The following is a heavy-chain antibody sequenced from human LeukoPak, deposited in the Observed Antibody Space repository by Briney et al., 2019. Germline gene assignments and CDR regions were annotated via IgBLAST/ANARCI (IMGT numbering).Heavy chain of an antibody. V-gene: IGHV1-24*01. D-gene: IGHD3-10*01. CDR3: ATEALDDSDSYFEY. J-gene: IGHJ4*02. CDR2: FDPEDGET. CDR1: GYTLTELS. Sequence: GASVKVSCEVSGYTLTELSMHWVRRAPGKGLEWMGRFDPEDGETIYAQTLQGRVTMTEDTSTDTAYMELSSLRSEDTAVYYCATEALDDSDSYFEYWGQGTLVTVSS.